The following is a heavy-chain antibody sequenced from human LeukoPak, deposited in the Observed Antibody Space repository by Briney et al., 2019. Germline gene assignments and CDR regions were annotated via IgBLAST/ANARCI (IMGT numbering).Heavy chain of an antibody. CDR2: INHSGST. D-gene: IGHD5-24*01. V-gene: IGHV4-34*01. CDR3: ARLRWLHQTYYFDY. J-gene: IGHJ4*02. Sequence: PSETLSLTCAVYGGSFSDYYWSWIRQPAGKGLEWIGEINHSGSTNYNPSLKTRVTISIDTSKKQFSLKLSSVTAADTAVYYCARLRWLHQTYYFDYWGQGTLVTVSS. CDR1: GGSFSDYY.